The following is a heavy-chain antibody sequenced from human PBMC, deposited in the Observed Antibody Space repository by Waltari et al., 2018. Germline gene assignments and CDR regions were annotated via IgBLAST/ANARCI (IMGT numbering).Heavy chain of an antibody. J-gene: IGHJ4*02. CDR1: GYTFTGYY. D-gene: IGHD3-22*01. V-gene: IGHV1-2*02. CDR2: INPNRGGT. CDR3: ARANYDSSGYYFARYFDY. Sequence: QVQLVQSGAEVKKPGASVKVSCRASGYTFTGYYMHWVRKAPGQGLEWMGWINPNRGGTNYAQKFQGRVTMTRDTSISTAYMELSRLRSDDTAVYYCARANYDSSGYYFARYFDYWGQGTLVTVSS.